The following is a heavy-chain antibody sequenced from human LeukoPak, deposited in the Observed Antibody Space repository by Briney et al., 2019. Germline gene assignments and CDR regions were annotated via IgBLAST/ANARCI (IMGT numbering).Heavy chain of an antibody. CDR3: ARDSIGENYDILTGYYTGGFDY. D-gene: IGHD3-9*01. CDR2: ISYDGSNK. J-gene: IGHJ4*02. Sequence: GGSLRLSCAASGFIFSSYAMHWVRQAPGKGLEWVAVISYDGSNKYYADSVKGRFTISRDNSKNTLYLQMNSLRAEDTAVYYCARDSIGENYDILTGYYTGGFDYWGQGTLVTVSS. V-gene: IGHV3-30*04. CDR1: GFIFSSYA.